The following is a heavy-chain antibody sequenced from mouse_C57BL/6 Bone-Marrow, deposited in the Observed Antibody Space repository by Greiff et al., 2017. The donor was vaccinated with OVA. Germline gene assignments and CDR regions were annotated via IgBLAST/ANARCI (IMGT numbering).Heavy chain of an antibody. V-gene: IGHV1-54*01. Sequence: VQLQQSGAELVRPGTSVKVSCKASGYAFTNYLIEWVKQRPGQGLEWIGVINPGSGGTNYNEKFKGKATLTADKSSSTAYMQLSSLTSEDSAVYFCAREGTDWFAYWGQGTLVTVSA. J-gene: IGHJ3*01. D-gene: IGHD3-3*01. CDR3: AREGTDWFAY. CDR1: GYAFTNYL. CDR2: INPGSGGT.